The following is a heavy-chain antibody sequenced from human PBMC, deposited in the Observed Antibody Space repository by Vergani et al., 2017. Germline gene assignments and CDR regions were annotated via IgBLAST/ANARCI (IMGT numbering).Heavy chain of an antibody. Sequence: VQLVESGGGVVQPGRSLRLSCAASGFTFSSYWMHWVRQAPGKGLVWVSRINSDGSSTSYADSVKGRFTISRDNSKNTLYLQMNSLRAEDTAVYYCARDTRRQWLVRGAGYGMDVWGQGTTVTVSS. CDR2: INSDGSST. J-gene: IGHJ6*02. CDR3: ARDTRRQWLVRGAGYGMDV. V-gene: IGHV3-74*01. D-gene: IGHD6-19*01. CDR1: GFTFSSYW.